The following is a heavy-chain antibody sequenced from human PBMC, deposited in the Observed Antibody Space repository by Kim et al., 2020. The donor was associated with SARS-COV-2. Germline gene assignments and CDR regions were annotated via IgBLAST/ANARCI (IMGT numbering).Heavy chain of an antibody. D-gene: IGHD1-26*01. CDR3: ARSPCIVGATTFCYFQH. J-gene: IGHJ1*01. V-gene: IGHV1-69*13. Sequence: SVKVSCKASGGTFSSYAISWVRQAPGQGLEWMGGIIPIFGTANYAQKFQGRVTITADESTSTAYMELSSLRSEDTAVYYCARSPCIVGATTFCYFQHWGQGTLVTVSS. CDR1: GGTFSSYA. CDR2: IIPIFGTA.